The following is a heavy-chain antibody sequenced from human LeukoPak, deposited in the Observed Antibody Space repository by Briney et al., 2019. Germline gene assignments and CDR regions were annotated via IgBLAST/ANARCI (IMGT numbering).Heavy chain of an antibody. Sequence: SETLSLTCTVSGGSISSSSYYWGWIRQPPGKGLEWIGSIYYSGSTYYNPSLKSRVTISVDTSKNQFSLKLSSVTAADTAVYYCARDVGATPGAFDIWGQGTMVTVSS. J-gene: IGHJ3*02. CDR1: GGSISSSSYY. CDR2: IYYSGST. V-gene: IGHV4-39*07. D-gene: IGHD1-26*01. CDR3: ARDVGATPGAFDI.